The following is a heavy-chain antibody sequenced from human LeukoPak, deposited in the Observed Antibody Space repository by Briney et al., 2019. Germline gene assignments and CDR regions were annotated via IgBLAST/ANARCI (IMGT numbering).Heavy chain of an antibody. J-gene: IGHJ6*02. CDR2: IYHSGST. Sequence: SETLSLTCTVSGYSISSGYYWGWIRQPPGKGLEWIGSIYHSGSTYYNPSLKSRVTISVDTSKNQFSLKLSSVTAADTAVYYCARGVIDPHYYYGMDVWGQGTTVTVSS. V-gene: IGHV4-38-2*02. CDR1: GYSISSGYY. CDR3: ARGVIDPHYYYGMDV. D-gene: IGHD3-10*01.